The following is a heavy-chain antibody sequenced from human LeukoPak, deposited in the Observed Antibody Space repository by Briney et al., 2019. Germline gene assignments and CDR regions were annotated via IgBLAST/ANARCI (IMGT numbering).Heavy chain of an antibody. J-gene: IGHJ4*02. CDR1: GYSFSNYW. CDR2: IYPGDSDT. D-gene: IGHD2-21*02. Sequence: GESLQISCKGSGYSFSNYWIGWVRQLPGKGLEWMAIIYPGDSDTRYSPSFQGQVIISADKSISTAYLQWSSLKASDTAMYYCARISTGYCGGDCFWSHWGQGTLVTVSS. V-gene: IGHV5-51*01. CDR3: ARISTGYCGGDCFWSH.